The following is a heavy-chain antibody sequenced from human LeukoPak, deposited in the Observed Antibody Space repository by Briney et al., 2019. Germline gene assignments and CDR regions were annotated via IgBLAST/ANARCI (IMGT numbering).Heavy chain of an antibody. CDR2: ISAYNGNT. V-gene: IGHV1-18*01. CDR1: GYTLTSYG. CDR3: ARDLGSRSSVGAFDI. Sequence: SSVKDSCQASGYTLTSYGISWVRQAPGQGLEWMGCISAYNGNTNYAQKLQGRVTMTTDTSTSTASMELRSLRSDDTAVYYCARDLGSRSSVGAFDIWGQGTMVTVSS. D-gene: IGHD1-26*01. J-gene: IGHJ3*02.